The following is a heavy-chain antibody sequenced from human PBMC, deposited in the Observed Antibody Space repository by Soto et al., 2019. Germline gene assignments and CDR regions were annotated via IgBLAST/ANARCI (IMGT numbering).Heavy chain of an antibody. V-gene: IGHV3-30*03. CDR1: GFTFSSYG. CDR3: ATNPQESAY. J-gene: IGHJ4*02. D-gene: IGHD3-10*01. CDR2: ISYDGSNK. Sequence: LRLSCAASGFTFSSYGMHWVRQAPGKGLEWVAVISYDGSNKYYADSVKGRFTISRDNSKNTLYLQMNSLRAEDTAVYYCATNPQESAYWGQGTLVTVSS.